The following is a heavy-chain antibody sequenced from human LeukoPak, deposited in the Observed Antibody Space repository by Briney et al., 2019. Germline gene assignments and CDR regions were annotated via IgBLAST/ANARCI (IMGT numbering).Heavy chain of an antibody. V-gene: IGHV1-69*05. CDR1: GGTFSSYA. CDR2: IIPIFGTA. D-gene: IGHD2-2*01. J-gene: IGHJ6*03. CDR3: ARILPRGPRYCSSTSCSYYYYYMDV. Sequence: SVKVSCKASGGTFSSYAFSWVRQAPGQGLEWMGGIIPIFGTANYAQKFQGRVTITTDESTSTAYMELSSLRSEDTAVYYCARILPRGPRYCSSTSCSYYYYYMDVWGKGTTVTVSS.